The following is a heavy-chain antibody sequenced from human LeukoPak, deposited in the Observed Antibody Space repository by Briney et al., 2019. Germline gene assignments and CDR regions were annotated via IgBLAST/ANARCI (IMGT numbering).Heavy chain of an antibody. D-gene: IGHD1-14*01. J-gene: IGHJ6*02. V-gene: IGHV3-33*01. CDR3: AREPYRGAPNYYYYGMDV. CDR1: GFTFSSYG. CDR2: IWYDGSNK. Sequence: GGSLRLSCAASGFTFSSYGMHWVRQAPGKGLEWVAVIWYDGSNKYYADSVKGRFTISRDNSKNTLYLQMNSLRAEDTAVYYCAREPYRGAPNYYYYGMDVWGQGTTVTVSS.